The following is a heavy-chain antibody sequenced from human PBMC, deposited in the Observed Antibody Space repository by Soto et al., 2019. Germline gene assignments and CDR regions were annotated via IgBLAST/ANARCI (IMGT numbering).Heavy chain of an antibody. J-gene: IGHJ4*02. D-gene: IGHD2-15*01. V-gene: IGHV4-31*03. Sequence: QVQLQESGPGLVKPSQTLSLTCTVSGGSISSGGYYWSWICQHPGKGLEWIGYIYYSGSTYYNPSLQPRVTISVETSKNRFSLKLSSVTAADTAVYYCARRYGGNFDYWGQGTLVTVSS. CDR3: ARRYGGNFDY. CDR2: IYYSGST. CDR1: GGSISSGGYY.